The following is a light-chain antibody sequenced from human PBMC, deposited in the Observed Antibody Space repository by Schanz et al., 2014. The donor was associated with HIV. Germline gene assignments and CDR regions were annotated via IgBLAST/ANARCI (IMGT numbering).Light chain of an antibody. CDR1: SSDVGGYNY. J-gene: IGLJ2*01. Sequence: QFALTQPASVSGSPGQSITISCTGTSSDVGGYNYVSWYQQHPGKAPKLMIYDVSNRPSGVSNRFSGSKSGNTASLTISGLQAEDEADYYCSSYTISSPFVVFGGGTKLTVL. V-gene: IGLV2-14*01. CDR3: SSYTISSPFVV. CDR2: DVS.